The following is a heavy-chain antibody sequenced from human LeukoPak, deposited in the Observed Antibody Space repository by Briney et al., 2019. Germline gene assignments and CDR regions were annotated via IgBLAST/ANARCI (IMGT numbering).Heavy chain of an antibody. Sequence: PGGSLRLSCAASGFTFSSYTMNWVRQAPGKGLEWVSSISSTGSSMYYADSMEGRFTMSRDNAKNSLYLQMNSLRAEDTAVYYCAREDSAFDIWGQGTMVTVSS. V-gene: IGHV3-21*01. CDR2: ISSTGSSM. J-gene: IGHJ3*02. CDR1: GFTFSSYT. CDR3: AREDSAFDI. D-gene: IGHD3-22*01.